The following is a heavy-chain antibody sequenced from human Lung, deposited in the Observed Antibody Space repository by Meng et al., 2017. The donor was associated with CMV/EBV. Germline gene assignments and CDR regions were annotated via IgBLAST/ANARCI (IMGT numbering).Heavy chain of an antibody. CDR1: GGSISCSNW. V-gene: IGHV4-4*02. Sequence: QVQVPEQGPGRVKPSGTLSLTYAVSGGSISCSNWGSWVRQPPGKGLEWIGEIYHSGSTNYNPSLKSRVTISVDKSKNQFSLKLSSVTAADTAVYYCASFPPPGKQWLVTDYWGQGTLVTVSS. J-gene: IGHJ4*02. D-gene: IGHD6-19*01. CDR2: IYHSGST. CDR3: ASFPPPGKQWLVTDY.